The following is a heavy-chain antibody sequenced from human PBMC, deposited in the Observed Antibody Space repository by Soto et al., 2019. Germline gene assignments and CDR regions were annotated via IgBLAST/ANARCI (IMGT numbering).Heavy chain of an antibody. D-gene: IGHD3-9*01. CDR3: AKAGGYDILTGYRNRFDP. J-gene: IGHJ5*02. CDR1: GYTFTSYA. V-gene: IGHV1-3*01. Sequence: GASVKVSCKASGYTFTSYAMHWVRQAPGQRLEWMGWINAGNGNTKYSQKFQGRVTITRDTSASTAYMELSSLRSEDTAVYYCAKAGGYDILTGYRNRFDPWGQGTLVTVSS. CDR2: INAGNGNT.